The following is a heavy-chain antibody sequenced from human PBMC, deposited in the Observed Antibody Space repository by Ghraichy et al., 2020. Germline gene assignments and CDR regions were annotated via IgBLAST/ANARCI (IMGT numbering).Heavy chain of an antibody. V-gene: IGHV1-69*13. CDR2: IIPIFGTA. CDR1: GGTFSSYA. J-gene: IGHJ6*02. D-gene: IGHD1-7*01. CDR3: ARTSNWNYAKSPGDYYYYYGMDV. Sequence: SVKVSCKASGGTFSSYAISWVRQAPGQGLEWMGGIIPIFGTANYAQKFQGRVTITADESTSTAYMELSSLRSEDTAVYYCARTSNWNYAKSPGDYYYYYGMDVWGQGTTVTVSS.